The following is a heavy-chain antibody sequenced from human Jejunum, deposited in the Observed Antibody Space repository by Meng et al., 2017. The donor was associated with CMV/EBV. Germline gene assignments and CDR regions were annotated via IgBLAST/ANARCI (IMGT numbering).Heavy chain of an antibody. J-gene: IGHJ6*02. CDR2: IDEVGGA. CDR3: ARVYGRESLGFYYGLDV. CDR1: VSSGSCD. D-gene: IGHD4-17*01. V-gene: IGHV4-61*01. Sequence: VSSGSCDWSWVRQPPGKGLEWIAFIDEVGGAYHNSPLRSRVTISIDTSKNQFSLRLRSVTAADTAVYFCARVYGRESLGFYYGLDVWGQGTTVTVSS.